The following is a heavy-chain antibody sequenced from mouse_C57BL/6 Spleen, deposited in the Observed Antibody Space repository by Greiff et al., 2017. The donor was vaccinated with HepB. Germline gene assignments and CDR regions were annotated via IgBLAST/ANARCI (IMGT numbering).Heavy chain of an antibody. J-gene: IGHJ3*01. CDR2: ISSGSSTI. Sequence: DVKLVESGGGLVKPGGSLKLSCAASGFTFSDYGMHWVRQAPEKGLEWVAYISSGSSTIYYADTVKGRFTISRDNAKNTLFLQMTSLRSEDTAMYYCAISNPWFAYWGQGTLVTVSA. CDR1: GFTFSDYG. CDR3: AISNPWFAY. V-gene: IGHV5-17*01. D-gene: IGHD2-5*01.